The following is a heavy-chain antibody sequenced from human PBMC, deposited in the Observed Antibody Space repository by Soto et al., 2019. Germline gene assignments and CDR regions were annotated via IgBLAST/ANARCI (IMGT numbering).Heavy chain of an antibody. J-gene: IGHJ6*02. V-gene: IGHV1-18*01. CDR2: ISPYTGNT. Sequence: QVQLVQSGDEVKKPGASVKVSCKASGYIFVNYGIAWVRQAPGQGLEWMGWISPYTGNTHSATKFQGRLTMTTDTSTSVAYMDLGSLTSDDTAVYYCVMVDNYVTPTPQDVWGQGTTVTVSS. D-gene: IGHD3-16*01. CDR3: VMVDNYVTPTPQDV. CDR1: GYIFVNYG.